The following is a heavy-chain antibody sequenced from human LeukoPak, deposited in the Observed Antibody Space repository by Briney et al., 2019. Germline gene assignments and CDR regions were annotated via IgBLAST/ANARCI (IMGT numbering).Heavy chain of an antibody. CDR2: IRSKAYGGTT. D-gene: IGHD3-10*01. CDR3: TRDYGSGSYYYYYGMDV. J-gene: IGHJ6*02. Sequence: GGSLRLSCTASGFTFGDYAVSWVRQAPGKGLEWVGFIRSKAYGGTTEYAASVKGRFTISRDDSKSIAYLQMNSLKTEDTAVYYCTRDYGSGSYYYYYGMDVWGQGTTVTVSS. CDR1: GFTFGDYA. V-gene: IGHV3-49*04.